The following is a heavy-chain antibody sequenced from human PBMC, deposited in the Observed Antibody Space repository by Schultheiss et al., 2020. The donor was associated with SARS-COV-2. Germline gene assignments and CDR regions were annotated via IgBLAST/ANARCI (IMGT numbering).Heavy chain of an antibody. Sequence: SETLSLTCTVSGGSISSGGYYWSWIRQHPGKGLEWIGYIYYSGSTYYNPSLKSRVTISVDTSKNQFSLKLSSVTAADTAVYYCARGPLHYYDTSGYYFEYDWFDPWGQGTLVTVSS. D-gene: IGHD3-22*01. CDR1: GGSISSGGYY. J-gene: IGHJ5*01. CDR3: ARGPLHYYDTSGYYFEYDWFDP. V-gene: IGHV4-31*03. CDR2: IYYSGST.